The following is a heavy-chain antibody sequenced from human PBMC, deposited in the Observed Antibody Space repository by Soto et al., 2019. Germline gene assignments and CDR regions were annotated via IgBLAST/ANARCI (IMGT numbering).Heavy chain of an antibody. CDR1: GLTFSDAW. Sequence: DVQLVESGGGLVKPGGSLRLSCVASGLTFSDAWMNWLRQVPGKGPEWVARIRSQSDGGTRDYTAPVNGRFTISRDDSKSTLYLQMNSLKTDDTAIYYCATAPSYWGSAPLDFWGQGTLVTVSS. V-gene: IGHV3-15*07. CDR3: ATAPSYWGSAPLDF. D-gene: IGHD7-27*01. J-gene: IGHJ4*02. CDR2: IRSQSDGGTR.